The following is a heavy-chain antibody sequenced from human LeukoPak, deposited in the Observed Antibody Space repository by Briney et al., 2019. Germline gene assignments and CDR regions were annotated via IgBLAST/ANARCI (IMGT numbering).Heavy chain of an antibody. CDR2: ISSSSSYI. D-gene: IGHD3-22*01. CDR3: ARDVTMIVVVSHAFDI. V-gene: IGHV3-21*01. Sequence: PGGSLRLSCPASGFTFSSYSMNWVRQAPGKGLEWVSSISSSSSYIYYADSVKGRFTISRDNAKNSLYLQMNSLRAEDTAVYYCARDVTMIVVVSHAFDIWGQGTMVTVSS. J-gene: IGHJ3*02. CDR1: GFTFSSYS.